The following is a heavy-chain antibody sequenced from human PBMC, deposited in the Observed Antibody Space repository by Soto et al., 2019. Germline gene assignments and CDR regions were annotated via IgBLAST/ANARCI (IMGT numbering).Heavy chain of an antibody. J-gene: IGHJ3*02. V-gene: IGHV3-33*01. CDR3: AREMYSGSYGPPDAFDI. CDR2: IWYDGSNK. Sequence: GGSLRLSCAASGFTFSSYGMHWVRQAPGKGLEWVAVIWYDGSNKYYADSVKGRFTISRDNSKNTLYLQMNSLRAEDTAVYYCAREMYSGSYGPPDAFDIWGQGTMVTVSS. CDR1: GFTFSSYG. D-gene: IGHD1-26*01.